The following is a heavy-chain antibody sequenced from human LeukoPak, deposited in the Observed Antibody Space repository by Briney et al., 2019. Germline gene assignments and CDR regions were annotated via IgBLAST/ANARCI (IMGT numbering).Heavy chain of an antibody. D-gene: IGHD6-19*01. V-gene: IGHV3-23*01. CDR2: ISGSGGST. Sequence: GGSLRLSCAASGFTFSSYAMSWVRQAPGKGLEWVSAISGSGGSTYYADSVKGRFTISRDNAKNSLYLQMNSLRAEDTAVYYCASSSSGWYYYYWGQGTLVTVSS. J-gene: IGHJ4*02. CDR3: ASSSSGWYYYY. CDR1: GFTFSSYA.